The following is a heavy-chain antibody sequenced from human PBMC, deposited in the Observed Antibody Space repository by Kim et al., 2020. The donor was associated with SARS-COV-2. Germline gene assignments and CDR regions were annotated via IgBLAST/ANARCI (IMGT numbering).Heavy chain of an antibody. CDR3: AKCRPGPGYYYGMDV. Sequence: DSVKCRFTISEDNSKNTLYLQMNSLRAEDTAVYYCAKCRPGPGYYYGMDVWGQGTTVTVSS. V-gene: IGHV3-33*06. J-gene: IGHJ6*02. D-gene: IGHD3-10*01.